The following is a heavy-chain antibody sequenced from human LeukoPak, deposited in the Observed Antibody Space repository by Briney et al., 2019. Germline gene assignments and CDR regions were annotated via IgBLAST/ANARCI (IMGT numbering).Heavy chain of an antibody. Sequence: PGRSLRLSCAASGFTFSSYAMSWVRQAPGEGLEWVSAISGSGGSTYYADSVKGRFTISRDNSKNTLYRQMNSLRAEDTAVYYCATRTALGATYYSDYWGQATLVTVPS. D-gene: IGHD1-26*01. CDR3: ATRTALGATYYSDY. CDR2: ISGSGGST. V-gene: IGHV3-23*01. CDR1: GFTFSSYA. J-gene: IGHJ4*02.